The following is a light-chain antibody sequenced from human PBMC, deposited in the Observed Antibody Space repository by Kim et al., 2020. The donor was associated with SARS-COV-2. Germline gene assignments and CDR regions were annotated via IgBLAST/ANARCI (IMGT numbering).Light chain of an antibody. J-gene: IGKJ2*01. CDR2: GAS. V-gene: IGKV3-20*01. CDR1: QSVSNNY. Sequence: EVVLTQSPGTLSLSPGDRATLSCRASQSVSNNYLAWYQQKRGQAPRLLIYGASIRATGIPDRFGGSGYGTDFTLTISRLEPEDFAVYYCRQYGNSHPGMYPFGQGTKLEI. CDR3: RQYGNSHPGMYP.